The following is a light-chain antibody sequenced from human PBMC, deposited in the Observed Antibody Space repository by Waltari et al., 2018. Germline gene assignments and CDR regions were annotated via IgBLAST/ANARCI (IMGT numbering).Light chain of an antibody. CDR2: GAS. V-gene: IGKV3-15*01. CDR3: QQYNNWPPIT. J-gene: IGKJ5*01. Sequence: EIVMTQSPATLSVSPGERATLSCRASQSVSSDLAWYQQNPGQAPRLLIYGASTGATGIPARFSGSGSGTEFTLTISSLQAEDFAVYYCQQYNNWPPITFGQGTRLEIK. CDR1: QSVSSD.